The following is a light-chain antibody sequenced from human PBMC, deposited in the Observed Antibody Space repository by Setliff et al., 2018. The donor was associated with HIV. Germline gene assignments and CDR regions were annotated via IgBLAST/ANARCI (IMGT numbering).Light chain of an antibody. CDR2: EVS. CDR1: SSDVGGYNY. V-gene: IGLV2-14*01. Sequence: QSALPQPASVSGSPGQSITISCTGTSSDVGGYNYVSWYQQHPGKAPKLMIYEVSNRPSGVSDRFSGSKSGNTASLTISGLQTEDEADYFCGSYTSSSPVYVVGTGTKVTVL. CDR3: GSYTSSSPVYV. J-gene: IGLJ1*01.